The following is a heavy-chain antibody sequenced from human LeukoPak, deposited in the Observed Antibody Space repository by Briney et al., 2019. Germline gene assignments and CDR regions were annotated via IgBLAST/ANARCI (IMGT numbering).Heavy chain of an antibody. Sequence: PETLSLTCAVYGGSFSGYYWNWIRRPPGKGLEWIGEINHSGSTTYNPSLKSRVTISVDTSKNQFSLKLSSVTAADTAVYYCATSPATSRNYWGHGTLVTVSS. CDR2: INHSGST. CDR1: GGSFSGYY. CDR3: ATSPATSRNY. J-gene: IGHJ4*03. D-gene: IGHD2-15*01. V-gene: IGHV4-34*01.